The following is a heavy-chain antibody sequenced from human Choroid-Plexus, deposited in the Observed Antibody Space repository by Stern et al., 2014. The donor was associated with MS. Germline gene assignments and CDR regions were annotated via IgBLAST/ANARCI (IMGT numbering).Heavy chain of an antibody. Sequence: EVQLVASGGGLMQPGGSLRLSCAASGSTFRTSAMGWVRQAPGKRPEWVSASRGTGGGIYYADPVKGRFTSSRDNSKNTLYLQMNSLRAEDAALYYCARDPWGVKYFDYWGQGTLVAVSS. CDR1: GSTFRTSA. CDR2: SRGTGGGI. D-gene: IGHD3-16*01. J-gene: IGHJ4*02. V-gene: IGHV3-23*04. CDR3: ARDPWGVKYFDY.